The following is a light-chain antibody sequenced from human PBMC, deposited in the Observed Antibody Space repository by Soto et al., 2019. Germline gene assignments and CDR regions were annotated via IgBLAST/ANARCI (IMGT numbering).Light chain of an antibody. CDR2: GNS. Sequence: QSVLTQPPSVSGAPGQRVTISCTGSSSNIGAGSDVHGYQLFPATAPKLLIYGNSNRPSGVPDRFSGSKSGTSASLAITGLQAEDEADYYCQSYDSSLSGYVFGTGTKVTVL. CDR3: QSYDSSLSGYV. CDR1: SSNIGAGSD. J-gene: IGLJ1*01. V-gene: IGLV1-40*01.